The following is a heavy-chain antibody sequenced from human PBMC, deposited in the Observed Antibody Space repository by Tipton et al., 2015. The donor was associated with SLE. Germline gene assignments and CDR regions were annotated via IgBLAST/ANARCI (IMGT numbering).Heavy chain of an antibody. D-gene: IGHD1-1*01. CDR2: ISSGGSTI. V-gene: IGHV3-11*01. CDR1: GFTFSDYY. Sequence: SLRLSCAASGFTFSDYYMNWIRQAPGKGLEWLSYISSGGSTIYYADSVKGRFTISRDNAKNSLYLQMNSLRAEDTAVYYCAREERRGSQQPFDYWGQGTLVTVSS. CDR3: AREERRGSQQPFDY. J-gene: IGHJ4*02.